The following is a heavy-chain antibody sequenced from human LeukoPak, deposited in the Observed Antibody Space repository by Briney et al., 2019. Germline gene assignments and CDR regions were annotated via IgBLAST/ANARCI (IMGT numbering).Heavy chain of an antibody. D-gene: IGHD2-15*01. J-gene: IGHJ5*02. CDR3: ARGYCSGGSCYSGAGGFDP. V-gene: IGHV1-8*03. Sequence: GASVKVSCKASGYTFTSYDINWVRQATGQGLEWMGWMNPNSGNTGYAQKFQGRVTITRNTSISTAYMELSSLRSEDTAVYYCARGYCSGGSCYSGAGGFDPWGQGTLVTVSS. CDR1: GYTFTSYD. CDR2: MNPNSGNT.